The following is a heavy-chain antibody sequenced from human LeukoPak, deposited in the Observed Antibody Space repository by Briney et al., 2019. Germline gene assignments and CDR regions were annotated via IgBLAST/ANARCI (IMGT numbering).Heavy chain of an antibody. J-gene: IGHJ4*02. V-gene: IGHV4-34*01. Sequence: SETLSLTCAVYGGSFSGYYWSWIRQPPGKGLEWIGEINHSGSTNYNPSLKSRVTISVDTSKNQFSLKLSSVTAADTAVYYCARGLRRWLRDPFDYWGQGTLVTVSS. CDR2: INHSGST. D-gene: IGHD5-12*01. CDR1: GGSFSGYY. CDR3: ARGLRRWLRDPFDY.